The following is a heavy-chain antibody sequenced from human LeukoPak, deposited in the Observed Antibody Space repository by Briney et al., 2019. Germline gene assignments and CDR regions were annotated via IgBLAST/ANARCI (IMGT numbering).Heavy chain of an antibody. CDR1: GFTFSSYW. V-gene: IGHV3-74*01. J-gene: IGHJ4*02. CDR3: ARGPNSNWSGLDF. D-gene: IGHD6-6*01. Sequence: PGGSLRLPCAASGFTFSSYWMSWVRQAPGKGLVWVSRISPTGSTTSYADSVKGRFTVSRDNAKNTPYLQVNNLRAEDTAVYYCARGPNSNWSGLDFWGQGTLLTVSS. CDR2: ISPTGSTT.